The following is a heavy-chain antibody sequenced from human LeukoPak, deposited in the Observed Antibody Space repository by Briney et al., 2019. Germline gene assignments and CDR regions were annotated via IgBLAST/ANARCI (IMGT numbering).Heavy chain of an antibody. CDR1: GFTFSSYA. J-gene: IGHJ4*02. D-gene: IGHD3-3*01. CDR2: ISYDGSNK. Sequence: GGSLRLSCAASGFTFSSYAMHWVRQAPGKGLEWVAVISYDGSNKYYADSVKGRFTISRDNSKNTLYLQMNSLRTEDTAVYYCTTGIDIIQVDQQVPFDYWGQGVMVTVSS. V-gene: IGHV3-30-3*01. CDR3: TTGIDIIQVDQQVPFDY.